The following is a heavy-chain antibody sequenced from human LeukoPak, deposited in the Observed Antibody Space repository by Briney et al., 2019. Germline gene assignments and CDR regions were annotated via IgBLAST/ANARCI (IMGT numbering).Heavy chain of an antibody. Sequence: ASVKVSCKASGGTFSSYATSWVRQAPGQGLEWMGGIIPIFGTANYAQKFQGRVTITADKSTSTAYMELSSLRSEDTAVYYCARGLSGPADGMDVWGKGTTVTVSS. V-gene: IGHV1-69*06. CDR3: ARGLSGPADGMDV. J-gene: IGHJ6*04. CDR2: IIPIFGTA. CDR1: GGTFSSYA. D-gene: IGHD6-19*01.